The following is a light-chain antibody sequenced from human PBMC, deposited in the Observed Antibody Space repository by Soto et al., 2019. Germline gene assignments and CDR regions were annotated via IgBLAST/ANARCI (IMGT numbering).Light chain of an antibody. Sequence: DIQMTQSPSTLSASVGDRVTITCRASESVSTWLAWYQQKPGKDPKLLNSEASNLKSGATSTFSGSGSGTEFTLTISSLQTDDIATFYCEQYNTYPWTFGQRTKVEI. CDR2: EAS. V-gene: IGKV1-5*03. J-gene: IGKJ1*01. CDR3: EQYNTYPWT. CDR1: ESVSTW.